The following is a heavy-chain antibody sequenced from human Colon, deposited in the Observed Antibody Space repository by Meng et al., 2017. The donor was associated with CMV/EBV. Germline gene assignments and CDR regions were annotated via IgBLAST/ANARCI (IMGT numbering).Heavy chain of an antibody. CDR3: AREPSCTSCYRKNWFDP. CDR2: INPNSGGT. Sequence: ASVKVSCKASGYTFTGYYMHWVRQAPGQGLEWMGWINPNSGGTNYAQKFQGRVTMTRDTSISTAYMELSRLRSDDTAVYYCAREPSCTSCYRKNWFDPWGQGTLVTVS. V-gene: IGHV1-2*02. CDR1: GYTFTGYY. J-gene: IGHJ5*02. D-gene: IGHD2-2*01.